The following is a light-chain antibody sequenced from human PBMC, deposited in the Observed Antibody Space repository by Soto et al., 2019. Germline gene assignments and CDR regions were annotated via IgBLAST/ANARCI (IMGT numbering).Light chain of an antibody. J-gene: IGKJ1*01. CDR2: WAS. V-gene: IGKV4-1*01. Sequence: DSVMTQSPSSLPVSLGERATINCKSSQSVFQSSNNKNSLAWYQQKPGQPPKLLFYWASARESGVPDRFSGSGSGTDFTLTISSLQAEDVAVYYCHQYYSTHRTFGNGTKVDIK. CDR1: QSVFQSSNNKNS. CDR3: HQYYSTHRT.